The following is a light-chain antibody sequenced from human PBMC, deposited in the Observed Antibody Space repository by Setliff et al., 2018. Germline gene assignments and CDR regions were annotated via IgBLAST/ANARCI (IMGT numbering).Light chain of an antibody. J-gene: IGLJ3*02. CDR2: DTS. V-gene: IGLV7-46*01. CDR1: TGAVTSNHY. Sequence: AVVTQEPSLTVSPGGTVTLTCGSSTGAVTSNHYPYWFQQKPGQAPRTLIYDTSNKHSWTPARFSGSLLGGKAALTLSGAQPEDEADYYCMISFSAARVLGGGT. CDR3: MISFSAARV.